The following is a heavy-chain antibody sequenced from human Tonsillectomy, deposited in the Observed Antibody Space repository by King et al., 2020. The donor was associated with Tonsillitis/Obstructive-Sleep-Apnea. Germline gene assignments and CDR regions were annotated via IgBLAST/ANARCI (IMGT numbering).Heavy chain of an antibody. V-gene: IGHV5-10-1*01. CDR3: ARGGILSAGAPDF. D-gene: IGHD6-13*01. J-gene: IGHJ4*02. Sequence: VQLVQFGVEVKKPGESLRISCKGSGYSFTSYWISWVRQMPGKGLEWMGRIDPSDSHTHYSPSFHGHVTTSADKSISTAYLQWSSLKASDTAMYYCARGGILSAGAPDFWGQGTLVTVSS. CDR2: IDPSDSHT. CDR1: GYSFTSYW.